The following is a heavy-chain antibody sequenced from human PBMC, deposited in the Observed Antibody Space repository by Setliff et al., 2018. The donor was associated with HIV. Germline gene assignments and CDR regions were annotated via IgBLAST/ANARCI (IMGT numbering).Heavy chain of an antibody. J-gene: IGHJ3*02. Sequence: GGSLRLSCVASGFSFSEYEMIWVRQAPGKGLESISYISSSASALYYAASVKGRFTISRDNANNSLSLLMVSLRAEDTGLYFCARHWGNSFDIWGQGTLVTVSS. V-gene: IGHV3-48*03. CDR3: ARHWGNSFDI. D-gene: IGHD7-27*01. CDR1: GFSFSEYE. CDR2: ISSSASAL.